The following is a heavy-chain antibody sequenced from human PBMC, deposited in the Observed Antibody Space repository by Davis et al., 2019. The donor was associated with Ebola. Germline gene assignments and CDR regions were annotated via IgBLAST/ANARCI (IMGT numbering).Heavy chain of an antibody. J-gene: IGHJ6*02. CDR1: GFTFSSYA. Sequence: GGSLRLSCAASGFTFSSYAMSWVRQAPGKGLEWVSTFSGSGGSTYYADSVKGRFTISRDNSKNTLYLQMNSMRAEYTAVYDCAKGGYCSGGSCYSDYYYYGMDVWGQGTTVTVSS. CDR2: FSGSGGST. D-gene: IGHD2-15*01. CDR3: AKGGYCSGGSCYSDYYYYGMDV. V-gene: IGHV3-23*01.